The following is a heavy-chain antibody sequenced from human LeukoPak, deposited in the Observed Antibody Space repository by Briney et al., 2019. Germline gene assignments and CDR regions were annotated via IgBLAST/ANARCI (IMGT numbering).Heavy chain of an antibody. J-gene: IGHJ4*02. CDR3: ARNSYDYIWGNYRTPDY. CDR1: GYSFPSYG. D-gene: IGHD3-16*02. V-gene: IGHV1-18*04. Sequence: GASVKVSCKAPGYSFPSYGISWVRQAPGQGLEWMGWISTYNGNTNYAQKFQGRVTMTTDTSTTTAYMELRSLRSDDTAVYYCARNSYDYIWGNYRTPDYWGQGTLVTVSS. CDR2: ISTYNGNT.